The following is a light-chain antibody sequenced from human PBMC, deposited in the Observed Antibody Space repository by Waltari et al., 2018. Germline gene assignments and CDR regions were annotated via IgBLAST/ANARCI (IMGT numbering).Light chain of an antibody. CDR1: QSVSSY. V-gene: IGKV3-11*01. CDR2: EAS. Sequence: EIVLTQSPATLPFSPGEPATLSCRASQSVSSYLAWYQHKPGQAPRLLIYEASNRATGIPARFSGSGSGTDFTLTISSLEPEDFAVYYCQQRSNWLTFGGGTKVEIK. CDR3: QQRSNWLT. J-gene: IGKJ4*01.